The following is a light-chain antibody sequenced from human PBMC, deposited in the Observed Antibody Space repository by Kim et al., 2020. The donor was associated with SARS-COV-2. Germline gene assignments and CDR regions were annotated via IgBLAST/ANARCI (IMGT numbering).Light chain of an antibody. V-gene: IGKV1-27*01. CDR1: PGIYNY. CDR2: SAS. CDR3: QQYNSALALT. J-gene: IGKJ4*01. Sequence: SVGDRVTLPFQASPGIYNYFAWYQPEPGKVPQLLIYSASPLQSEVPSRFSGSGSGTDFTLTISSLQPEDVATYYCQQYNSALALTFGGGTKVDIK.